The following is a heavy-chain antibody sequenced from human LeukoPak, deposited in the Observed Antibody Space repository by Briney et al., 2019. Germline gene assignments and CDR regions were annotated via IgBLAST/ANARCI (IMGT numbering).Heavy chain of an antibody. CDR1: GFTFSDYY. J-gene: IGHJ6*04. Sequence: GGSLRLSCVASGFTFSDYYLTWIRQAPGKGLEWVSYISRDATIIYYSGSVKGRFAISRDNAKNSLYLQMNSLRAEDTAVYYCAELGITMIGGVWGKGTTVTISS. CDR2: ISRDATII. V-gene: IGHV3-11*04. D-gene: IGHD3-10*02. CDR3: AELGITMIGGV.